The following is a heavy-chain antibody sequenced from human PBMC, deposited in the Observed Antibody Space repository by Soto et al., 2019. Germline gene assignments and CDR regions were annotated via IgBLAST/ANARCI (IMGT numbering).Heavy chain of an antibody. D-gene: IGHD6-13*01. CDR2: IIPIFGTA. CDR1: GGTFSSYA. J-gene: IGHJ3*02. V-gene: IGHV1-69*13. Sequence: PPASVKVSCKASGGTFSSYAISWVRQAPGQGLEWMGGIIPIFGTANYAQKFQGRVTITADESTSTAYMELSSLRSEDTAVYYCALGGVGAAKARRAFDIWGQGTMVTVSS. CDR3: ALGGVGAAKARRAFDI.